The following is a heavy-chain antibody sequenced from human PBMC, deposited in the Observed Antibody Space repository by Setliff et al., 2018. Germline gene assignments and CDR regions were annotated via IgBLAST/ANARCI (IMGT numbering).Heavy chain of an antibody. CDR2: ISSSRSTI. J-gene: IGHJ6*03. CDR1: GFTFSSYN. V-gene: IGHV3-48*01. D-gene: IGHD1-26*01. CDR3: ARDPNSGSYWNYYYYMDV. Sequence: GGSLRLSCAASGFTFSSYNMTWVRQAPGKGLEWVSYISSSRSTIYYADSVKGRFTISRDNAKNSLSLQMNSLRAEDTAVFYCARDPNSGSYWNYYYYMDVWGKGTTVTVSS.